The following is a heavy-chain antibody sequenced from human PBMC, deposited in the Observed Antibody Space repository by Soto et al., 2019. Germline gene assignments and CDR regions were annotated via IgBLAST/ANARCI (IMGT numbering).Heavy chain of an antibody. Sequence: QVQLVQSGSEVKKPGSSVRVSCKTSGDTFSIYTISWVRQAPGQGLEWMGRVLPFLDITSYSQRFQGRVTITADRSTTTAYMELTSLRSEDTAVYYCARDRDNSNWPNFDSWGQGTVVTVCS. CDR1: GDTFSIYT. J-gene: IGHJ4*02. CDR2: VLPFLDIT. CDR3: ARDRDNSNWPNFDS. D-gene: IGHD6-13*01. V-gene: IGHV1-69*02.